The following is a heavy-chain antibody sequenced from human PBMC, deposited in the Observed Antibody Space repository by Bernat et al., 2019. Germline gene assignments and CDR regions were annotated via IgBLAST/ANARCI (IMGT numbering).Heavy chain of an antibody. Sequence: QLQLQESGPGLVKPSETLSLTCTVSGGSISSSSYYWGWIRQPPGKGLEWIGSIYYSGSTYYNASIKSRVTISVDTSKNQFSLKLSSVTAADTAVYYCARQRSSSWYSPFEYWGQGTLVTVSS. CDR1: GGSISSSSYY. J-gene: IGHJ4*02. V-gene: IGHV4-39*01. D-gene: IGHD6-13*01. CDR3: ARQRSSSWYSPFEY. CDR2: IYYSGST.